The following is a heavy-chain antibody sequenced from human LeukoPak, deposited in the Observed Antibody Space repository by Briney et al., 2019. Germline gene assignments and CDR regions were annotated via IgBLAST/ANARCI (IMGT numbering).Heavy chain of an antibody. CDR3: ARSPLGIDDL. D-gene: IGHD7-27*01. J-gene: IGHJ2*01. Sequence: GASVKVSCKASGYTFTSYDINWVRQATGQGLEWMGWMNPNSSNTGYAQKFQGRATMTRNTSISTAYMELSSLRSEDTAVYYCARSPLGIDDLWGRGTLVTVSS. CDR2: MNPNSSNT. CDR1: GYTFTSYD. V-gene: IGHV1-8*01.